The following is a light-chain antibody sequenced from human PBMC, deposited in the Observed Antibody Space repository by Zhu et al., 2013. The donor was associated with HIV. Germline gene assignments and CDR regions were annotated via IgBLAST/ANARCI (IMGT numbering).Light chain of an antibody. CDR1: NIRGKS. V-gene: IGLV3-21*02. J-gene: IGLJ1*01. CDR2: DDG. CDR3: QVWDSDSGGV. Sequence: SYELTQPPSVSVAPGQTASIICGGDNIRGKSVHWYQQRPGQAPVLVVFDDGDRPPGIPERFSGSNSGNTATLTISRVEAGDEADYYCQVWDSDSGGVFGTGTKVTVL.